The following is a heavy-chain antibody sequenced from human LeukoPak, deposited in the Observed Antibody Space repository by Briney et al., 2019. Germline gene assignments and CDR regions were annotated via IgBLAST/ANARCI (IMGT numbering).Heavy chain of an antibody. Sequence: KPGGSLRLSCAASGFTFSDYYMSWVSQAPGKGLEWISYISGTSSFTNYADYVKGRFTVSRDNATNSLYLQMNTLRAEDTAVCYCARDLRLLSWGQGTLVTVSS. V-gene: IGHV3-11*06. CDR1: GFTFSDYY. CDR2: ISGTSSFT. J-gene: IGHJ5*02. CDR3: ARDLRLLS.